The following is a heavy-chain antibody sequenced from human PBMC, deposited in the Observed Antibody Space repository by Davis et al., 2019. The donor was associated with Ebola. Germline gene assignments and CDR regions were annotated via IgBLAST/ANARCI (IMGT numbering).Heavy chain of an antibody. CDR2: IYYSGST. Sequence: PSETLSLTCTVSGGSISSYYWSWIRQPPGKGLEWIGYIYYSGSTNYNPSLKSRVTISVDTSKNQFSLKLSSVTAADTAVYYCARVGYCSGGSCYYYYGMDVWGQGTTVTVSS. V-gene: IGHV4-59*12. CDR3: ARVGYCSGGSCYYYYGMDV. CDR1: GGSISSYY. D-gene: IGHD2-15*01. J-gene: IGHJ6*02.